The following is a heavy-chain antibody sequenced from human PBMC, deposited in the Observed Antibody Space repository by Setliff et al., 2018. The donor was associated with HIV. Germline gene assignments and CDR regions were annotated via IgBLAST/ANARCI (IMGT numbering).Heavy chain of an antibody. V-gene: IGHV4-4*09. CDR2: SHTSGNT. CDR3: ARHAIDSGGYYSQFDY. Sequence: NPSETLSLTCTVSGGSISRYYWSWIRQPPGKGPEWIGYSHTSGNTNYNPSLKSRVAISVDTSKNQFSLKLSSVTAADTAVYYCARHAIDSGGYYSQFDYWGQGTLVTVSS. J-gene: IGHJ4*02. CDR1: GGSISRYY. D-gene: IGHD3-22*01.